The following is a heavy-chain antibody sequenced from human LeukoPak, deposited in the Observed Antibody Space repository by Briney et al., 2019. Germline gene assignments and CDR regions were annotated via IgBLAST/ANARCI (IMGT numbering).Heavy chain of an antibody. J-gene: IGHJ4*02. CDR2: IKQGGSEI. CDR3: ASAVGATLPN. Sequence: GGSLRLSCAASGFTFSSYWMSWVRQAPGKGLEWVANIKQGGSEIHYVDSVKGRFTISRDNAKNSLYLQMNSLRAEDTAVYYCASAVGATLPNWGQGTLVTVSS. CDR1: GFTFSSYW. V-gene: IGHV3-7*01. D-gene: IGHD1-26*01.